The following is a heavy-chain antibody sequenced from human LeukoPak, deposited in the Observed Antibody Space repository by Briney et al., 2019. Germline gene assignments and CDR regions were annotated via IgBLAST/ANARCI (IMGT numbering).Heavy chain of an antibody. CDR3: ARGGSTVLTLGPFDF. J-gene: IGHJ3*01. D-gene: IGHD4-23*01. CDR1: GGSVSSGSYY. Sequence: PSETLSLTCTVSGGSVSSGSYYWSWIRQPPGKGLEWIGYIYYSGSTNYNPSLKSRVTISVDTSKNQFSLKLSSVTAADTAVYYCARGGSTVLTLGPFDFWGQGTMVTVSS. V-gene: IGHV4-61*01. CDR2: IYYSGST.